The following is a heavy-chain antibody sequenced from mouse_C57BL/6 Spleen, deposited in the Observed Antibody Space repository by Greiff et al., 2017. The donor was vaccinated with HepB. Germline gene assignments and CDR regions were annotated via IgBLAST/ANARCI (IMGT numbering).Heavy chain of an antibody. D-gene: IGHD2-3*01. CDR2: INPNNGGT. CDR1: GYTFTDYN. V-gene: IGHV1-18*01. Sequence: EVQLQQSGPELVKPGASVKIPCKASGYTFTDYNMDWVKQSHGKSLEWIGDINPNNGGTIYNQKFKGKATLTVDKSSSTAYMELRSLTSEDTAVYYCARYDGYSLAYWGQGTLVTVSA. CDR3: ARYDGYSLAY. J-gene: IGHJ3*01.